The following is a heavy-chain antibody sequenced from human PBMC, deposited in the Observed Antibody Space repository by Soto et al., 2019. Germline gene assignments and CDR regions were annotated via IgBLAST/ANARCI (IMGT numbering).Heavy chain of an antibody. CDR1: GFPFSSYA. D-gene: IGHD3-22*01. Sequence: PGGSLRLSCAASGFPFSSYAMTLVRQSPGKGLEWVSAISGGATTYYADSVTGRFTVSRDNSKRTLYLQMNSLRAEDTAAYYCAKWHTYNYDRRDDYGFDWWGQGKXVAVSS. CDR3: AKWHTYNYDRRDDYGFDW. J-gene: IGHJ4*02. CDR2: ISGGATT. V-gene: IGHV3-23*01.